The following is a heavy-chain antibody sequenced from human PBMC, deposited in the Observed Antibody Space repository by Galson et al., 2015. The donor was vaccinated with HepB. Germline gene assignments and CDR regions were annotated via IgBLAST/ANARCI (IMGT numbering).Heavy chain of an antibody. CDR2: ISYDGSKK. CDR3: ARGFSSGWYDY. CDR1: GFTFSTYA. Sequence: SLRLSCAASGFTFSTYAMHWVRQAPGKGLEWVALISYDGSKKYYADSVKGRFTISRDNSKNTLFLLMNSLRAEDTAVYYCARGFSSGWYDYWGQGTLVTVSS. J-gene: IGHJ4*02. D-gene: IGHD6-19*01. V-gene: IGHV3-30*04.